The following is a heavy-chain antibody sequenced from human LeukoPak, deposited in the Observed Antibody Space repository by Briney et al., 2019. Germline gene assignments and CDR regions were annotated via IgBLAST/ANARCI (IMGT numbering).Heavy chain of an antibody. V-gene: IGHV4-59*01. J-gene: IGHJ4*02. CDR1: GASISSLY. CDR2: ISNSRSP. Sequence: SETLSLTCTVSGASISSLYWSWIRQPPGRGLEWIGFISNSRSPTYNPSLNSRVTISQDTSKNQFSLKVNYVTAADTAVYYCASESRQLGNWGQGTLVTVSS. CDR3: ASESRQLGN. D-gene: IGHD7-27*01.